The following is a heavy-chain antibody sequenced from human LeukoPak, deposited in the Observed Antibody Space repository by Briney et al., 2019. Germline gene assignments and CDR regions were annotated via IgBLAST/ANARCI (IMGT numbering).Heavy chain of an antibody. V-gene: IGHV3-74*01. Sequence: GGSLRLSCAASGFTFSNFWMHWVRQTPGKGLVWVSRINRDGNSTNYVDSVKGRFTISRDNAKNTLYLQMNSLRDEDTAVYYCAKDGPEGKRVFDIWGQGTMVTVSS. CDR3: AKDGPEGKRVFDI. CDR1: GFTFSNFW. D-gene: IGHD3/OR15-3a*01. J-gene: IGHJ3*02. CDR2: INRDGNST.